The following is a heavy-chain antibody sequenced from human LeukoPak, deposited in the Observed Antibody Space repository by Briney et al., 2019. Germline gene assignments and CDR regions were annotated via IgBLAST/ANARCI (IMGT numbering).Heavy chain of an antibody. D-gene: IGHD5-12*01. CDR3: VRDQKWPLTHFFDQ. CDR2: ISTSGSAK. Sequence: GGSLRLSCEASGYTFTTDNGRWARQTPPKGMGSVAFISTSGSAKYYADSVKGRFTISRDNAKTSLYLQMNRLRDEDTAVHYCVRDQKWPLTHFFDQWGQGTPVTVSS. J-gene: IGHJ4*02. CDR1: GYTFTTDN. V-gene: IGHV3-48*02.